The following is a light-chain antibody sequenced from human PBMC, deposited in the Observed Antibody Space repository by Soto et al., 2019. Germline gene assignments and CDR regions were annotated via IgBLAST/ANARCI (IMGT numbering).Light chain of an antibody. CDR1: NSDIGTYDY. CDR2: EVS. J-gene: IGLJ1*01. V-gene: IGLV2-8*01. Sequence: QSALTQPPSASGSPGQSVTISCTGTNSDIGTYDYVSWYQHLPDKAPKLIIYEVSKRPSGVPDRFSGSKSGNTASLTVSGLQAEDEGDYYCCSYGGGNNFYVFGTGTKVTVL. CDR3: CSYGGGNNFYV.